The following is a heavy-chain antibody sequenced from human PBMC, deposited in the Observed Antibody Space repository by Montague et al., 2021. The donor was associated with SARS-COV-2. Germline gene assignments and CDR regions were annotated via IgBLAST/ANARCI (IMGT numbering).Heavy chain of an antibody. J-gene: IGHJ4*02. CDR3: ARASGKKTIFGVVISYFDY. V-gene: IGHV4-31*03. CDR2: IYYSGST. CDR1: GGSISSGGYY. D-gene: IGHD3-3*01. Sequence: TLSLTCTVSGGSISSGGYYWSWICQHPGKGLEWIGYIYYSGSTYYNPSLKSRVTISVDTSKNQFSLKLSSVTAADTAVYYCARASGKKTIFGVVISYFDYGGQGTLVTVSS.